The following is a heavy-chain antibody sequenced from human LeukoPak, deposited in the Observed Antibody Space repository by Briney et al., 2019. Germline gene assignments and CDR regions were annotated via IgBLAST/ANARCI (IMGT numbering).Heavy chain of an antibody. J-gene: IGHJ5*02. CDR3: ARCLVLRYFDWWEENWFDP. CDR1: GGTFSSYA. CDR2: IIPIFGTA. D-gene: IGHD3-9*01. Sequence: ASVKVSCKASGGTFSSYAISWVRQAPGQGLEWMGGIIPIFGTANYAQKFQGRVTITADKSTSTAYMELSSLRSEDTAVYYCARCLVLRYFDWWEENWFDPWGQGTLVTVSS. V-gene: IGHV1-69*06.